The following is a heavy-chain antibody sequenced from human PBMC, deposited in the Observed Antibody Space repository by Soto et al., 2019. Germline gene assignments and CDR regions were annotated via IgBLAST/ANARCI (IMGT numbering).Heavy chain of an antibody. CDR3: ARGGLYYYYYRDV. Sequence: EVQLVESGGGLVQPGGSLRLSCAASGFTFSSHTMHWVRQAPGKGLEHVSAISSNGGSTHYANSVKGRFSISRDNSKNTLYLQMGSLRADDMAVYYCARGGLYYYYYRDVWGKGTTVTVSS. CDR2: ISSNGGST. J-gene: IGHJ6*03. V-gene: IGHV3-64*01. CDR1: GFTFSSHT.